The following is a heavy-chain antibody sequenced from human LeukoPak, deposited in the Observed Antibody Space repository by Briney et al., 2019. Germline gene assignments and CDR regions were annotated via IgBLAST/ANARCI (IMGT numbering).Heavy chain of an antibody. D-gene: IGHD2-2*02. CDR3: ARTLGCSSTSCYTGYYYYGMDV. CDR1: GFTFSSYN. J-gene: IGHJ6*02. Sequence: GGSLRLSCAASGFTFSSYNMNRVRQAPGKGLEWVSSIRSSTYIYYADSVKGRFTISRDNAKNSLYLQMNSLRAEDTAAYYCARTLGCSSTSCYTGYYYYGMDVWGQGTTVTVSS. CDR2: IRSSTYI. V-gene: IGHV3-21*01.